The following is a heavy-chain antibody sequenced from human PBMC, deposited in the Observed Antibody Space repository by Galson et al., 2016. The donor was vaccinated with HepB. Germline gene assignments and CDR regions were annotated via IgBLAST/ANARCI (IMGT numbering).Heavy chain of an antibody. J-gene: IGHJ4*02. CDR2: INAGNGNS. CDR1: GYSFSTYG. Sequence: SVKVSCKASGYSFSTYGIHWVRQAPGQRLEWMGWINAGNGNSKYSQKLQGRVTITRDTSARTGYMELSSLRSEDTAVYYCVRDRQVDSYFLDYWGQGTLVTVSS. CDR3: VRDRQVDSYFLDY. D-gene: IGHD2/OR15-2a*01. V-gene: IGHV1-3*01.